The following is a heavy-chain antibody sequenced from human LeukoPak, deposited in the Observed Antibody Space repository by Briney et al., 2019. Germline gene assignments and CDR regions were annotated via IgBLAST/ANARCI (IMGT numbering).Heavy chain of an antibody. Sequence: GRSLRLSCAASGFTFSGYGMHWVRQAPGKGLEWVAVISYDGSNKYYADSVKGRFTISRDNSKNTLYLQMNSLRAEDTAVYYCAKDSYYDSSGYYSVFDYWGQGTLVTVSS. V-gene: IGHV3-30*18. J-gene: IGHJ4*02. CDR2: ISYDGSNK. D-gene: IGHD3-22*01. CDR3: AKDSYYDSSGYYSVFDY. CDR1: GFTFSGYG.